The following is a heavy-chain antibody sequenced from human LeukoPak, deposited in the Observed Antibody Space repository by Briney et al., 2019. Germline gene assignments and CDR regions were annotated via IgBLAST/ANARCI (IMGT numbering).Heavy chain of an antibody. D-gene: IGHD3-22*01. CDR1: GFIVSSYE. V-gene: IGHV3-48*03. Sequence: PGGSLRLSCAASGFIVSSYETVWLREATGKGLEWRSYINSGGTVYYADSVKGRFTISRDSPKNTVYLQMNRLRAEDTAVYFCAKRGVVIRVILVGFHKEAYYFDSWGQGALVTVSS. CDR2: INSGGTV. J-gene: IGHJ4*02. CDR3: AKRGVVIRVILVGFHKEAYYFDS.